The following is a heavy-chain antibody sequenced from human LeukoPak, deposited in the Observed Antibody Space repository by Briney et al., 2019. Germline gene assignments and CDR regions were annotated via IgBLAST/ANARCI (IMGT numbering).Heavy chain of an antibody. Sequence: SETLSLTCTVSGGSISNYYWTWIREPPGKGLGWIGYIYYSGSTNYNPSLKSRVTISVDTSKNQFSLKLSSVTAADTAVYYCASITMVRGLRYGMDVWGQGTTVTVSS. V-gene: IGHV4-59*08. D-gene: IGHD3-10*01. CDR1: GGSISNYY. CDR2: IYYSGST. J-gene: IGHJ6*02. CDR3: ASITMVRGLRYGMDV.